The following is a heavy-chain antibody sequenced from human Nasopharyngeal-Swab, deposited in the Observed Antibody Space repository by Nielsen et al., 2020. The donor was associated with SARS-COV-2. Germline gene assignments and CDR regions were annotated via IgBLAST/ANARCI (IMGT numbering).Heavy chain of an antibody. Sequence: LKISCAASGFTFSNYWMSWVRQAPGKGLEWVANIKQDGSEIYYVDSLKGRFTISRDNAKNSLYLQMNSLRAEDTAVYYCTRTLSASYMDVWGKGTTVTVSS. V-gene: IGHV3-7*01. J-gene: IGHJ6*03. CDR1: GFTFSNYW. CDR2: IKQDGSEI. CDR3: TRTLSASYMDV.